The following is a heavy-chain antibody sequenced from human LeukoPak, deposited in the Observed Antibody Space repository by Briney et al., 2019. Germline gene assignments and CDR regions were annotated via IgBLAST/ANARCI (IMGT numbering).Heavy chain of an antibody. V-gene: IGHV4-31*03. CDR1: GGSISSGGYY. CDR2: IYYSGST. Sequence: SETLSRTCTVSGGSISSGGYYWSWIRQHPGKGLEWIGYIYYSGSTYYNPSLKSRVTISVDTSKNQFSLKLSSVTAADTAVYYCARDGSMYYYDSSGPDAFDIWGQGTMVTVSS. CDR3: ARDGSMYYYDSSGPDAFDI. D-gene: IGHD3-22*01. J-gene: IGHJ3*02.